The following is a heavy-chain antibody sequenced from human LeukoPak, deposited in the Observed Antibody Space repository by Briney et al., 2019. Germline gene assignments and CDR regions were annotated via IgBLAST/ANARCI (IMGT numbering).Heavy chain of an antibody. CDR3: ARETPTYYDYV. J-gene: IGHJ4*02. CDR2: IYYSGST. Sequence: SETLSLTCTVSGGSISSSSYYWGWIRQPPGKGLEWIGSIYYSGSTYYNPSLKSRVTISVDTSKNQFSLKLSSVTAADTAVYYCARETPTYYDYVWGQGTLVTVSS. CDR1: GGSISSSSYY. D-gene: IGHD3-16*01. V-gene: IGHV4-39*07.